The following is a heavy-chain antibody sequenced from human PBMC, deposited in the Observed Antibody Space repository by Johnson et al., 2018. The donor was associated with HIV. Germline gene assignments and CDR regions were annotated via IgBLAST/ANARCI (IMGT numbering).Heavy chain of an antibody. CDR1: GFTFSSYA. CDR3: ARDGLAANAFDT. V-gene: IGHV3-30*04. Sequence: QVQLVESGGGLVQPGGSLRLSCAASGFTFSSYAMHWVRQAPVKGLEWVAVISYDGSNKYYADSVKGRFTISRDNSNNTLYLQMNSLRAEDTAVYYCARDGLAANAFDTWGQGTMVTVSS. CDR2: ISYDGSNK. D-gene: IGHD3/OR15-3a*01. J-gene: IGHJ3*02.